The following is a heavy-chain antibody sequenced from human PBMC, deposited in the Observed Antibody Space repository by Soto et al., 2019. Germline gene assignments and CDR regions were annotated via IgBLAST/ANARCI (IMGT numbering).Heavy chain of an antibody. CDR2: ISSSSGYT. D-gene: IGHD4-17*01. CDR1: GFTFSEYY. CDR3: AKEYGRLDY. V-gene: IGHV3-11*06. J-gene: IGHJ4*02. Sequence: GSLRLSCAASGFTFSEYYMSWIRQAPGKGLEWVSYISSSSGYTNYADSVKGRFTISRDNAKNSLYLQMNSLRAEDTAVYYCAKEYGRLDYWGQGTLVTVSS.